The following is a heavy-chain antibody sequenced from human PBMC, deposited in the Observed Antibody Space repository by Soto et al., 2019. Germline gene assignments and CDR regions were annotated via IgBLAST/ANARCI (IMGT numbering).Heavy chain of an antibody. V-gene: IGHV3-23*01. Sequence: EVQLLESGGGLVQPGGSLRLSCAASGFTFSSYAMNWVRQAPGKGLEGVSVISGSDSSTYYADAVKGRFTIARDNSKNTLYVQMNSLRAEDTAIYYCAKAISGYNAPLEHWGQGTRVTVSS. CDR1: GFTFSSYA. D-gene: IGHD5-12*01. J-gene: IGHJ4*02. CDR2: ISGSDSST. CDR3: AKAISGYNAPLEH.